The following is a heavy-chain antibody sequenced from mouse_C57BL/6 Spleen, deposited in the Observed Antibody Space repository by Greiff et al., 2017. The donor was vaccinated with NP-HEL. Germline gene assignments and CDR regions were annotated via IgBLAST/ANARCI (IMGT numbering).Heavy chain of an antibody. J-gene: IGHJ2*01. Sequence: VQLQQPGAELVRPGSSVKLSCKASGYTFTSYWMHWVKQRPIQGLEWIGNIDPSDSETHYNQKFKDKATLTVDKSSSTAYMQLSSLTSEDSAVYYCARVGYGSSSYFDYWGQGTTLTVSS. CDR2: IDPSDSET. CDR1: GYTFTSYW. D-gene: IGHD1-1*01. CDR3: ARVGYGSSSYFDY. V-gene: IGHV1-52*01.